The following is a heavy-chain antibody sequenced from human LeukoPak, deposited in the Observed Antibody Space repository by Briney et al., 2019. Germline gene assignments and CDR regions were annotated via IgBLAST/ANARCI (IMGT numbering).Heavy chain of an antibody. V-gene: IGHV4-59*01. CDR3: ARRRTRPEAFDI. CDR1: GGSISSYY. J-gene: IGHJ3*02. Sequence: SETLSLTCTVSGGSISSYYWTWMRQPPGKGLEWIEYIYHSGSTNYNPSLRSRVTISVDTSKNLFSLKLSSVTAADTAVYYCARRRTRPEAFDIWGQGTMVTVSS. CDR2: IYHSGST. D-gene: IGHD6-6*01.